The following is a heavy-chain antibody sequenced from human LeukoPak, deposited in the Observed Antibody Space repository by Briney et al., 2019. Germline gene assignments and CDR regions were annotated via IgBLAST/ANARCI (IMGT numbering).Heavy chain of an antibody. J-gene: IGHJ3*02. V-gene: IGHV4-59*01. CDR2: IYYSGST. CDR1: GGSISSYY. Sequence: SETLSLTCTVPGGSISSYYWSWIRQPPGKGLEWIGYIYYSGSTNYNPSLKSRVTISVDTSKNQFSLKLSSVTAADTAVYYCARDLYDAFDIWGQGTMVTVSS. CDR3: ARDLYDAFDI.